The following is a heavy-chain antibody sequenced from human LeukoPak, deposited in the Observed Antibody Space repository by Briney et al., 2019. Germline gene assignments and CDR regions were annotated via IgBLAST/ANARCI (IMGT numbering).Heavy chain of an antibody. CDR2: IHYSATT. CDR3: ARGFGGNPRHFDY. J-gene: IGHJ4*02. CDR1: GGSISPYY. D-gene: IGHD4-23*01. Sequence: PSETLSLTRTVSGGSISPYYWSWIRQPPGKGLEWIGYIHYSATTNYNPSLKSRVTISVDTSKNQFPLKLSFVTAADTAVYYCARGFGGNPRHFDYWGQGTLVTVSS. V-gene: IGHV4-59*01.